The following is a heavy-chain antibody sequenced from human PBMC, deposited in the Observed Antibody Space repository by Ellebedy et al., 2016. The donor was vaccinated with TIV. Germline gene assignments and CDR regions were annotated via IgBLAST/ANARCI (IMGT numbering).Heavy chain of an antibody. D-gene: IGHD2-8*02. J-gene: IGHJ2*01. V-gene: IGHV4-38-2*02. Sequence: MPSETLSLTCTVSDYSISSDYCWGWIRQPPGKGLEWIGIYRSGSTHYNPSLESRVTVSLDTSKNQFSLKLNSVTAADTAVYYCARHSRPSTGGRFYWYFDLWGRGTLVTVSS. CDR1: DYSISSDYC. CDR2: YRSGST. CDR3: ARHSRPSTGGRFYWYFDL.